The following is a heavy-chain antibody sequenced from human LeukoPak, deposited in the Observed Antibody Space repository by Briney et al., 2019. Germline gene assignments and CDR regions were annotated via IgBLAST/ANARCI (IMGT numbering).Heavy chain of an antibody. CDR2: IYYSGST. D-gene: IGHD3-3*01. Sequence: SETLSLTCTVSGVSISSGDYYWSWIRQPPGKGLEWIGYIYYSGSTYYNPSLKSRVTISVDTSKSQFSLKLSSVTAADTAVYYCARRGLLRFLEWLSHLNPAENFDYWGQGTLVTVSS. CDR1: GVSISSGDYY. V-gene: IGHV4-30-4*01. CDR3: ARRGLLRFLEWLSHLNPAENFDY. J-gene: IGHJ4*02.